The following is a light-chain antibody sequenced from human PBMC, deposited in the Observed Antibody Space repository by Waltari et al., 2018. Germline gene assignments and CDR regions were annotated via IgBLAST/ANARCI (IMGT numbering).Light chain of an antibody. CDR2: GAS. CDR1: EGVFIN. J-gene: IGKJ5*01. Sequence: ERVMTQSPATLSVSPGERVTLSCRASEGVFINVGWYQQKGGQPPRLIIYGASTRAAGLPGRFSGSASGTDFTLTISSLQYEDFAVYYWQQYNSWPRTFGQGTRLEIK. CDR3: QQYNSWPRT. V-gene: IGKV3-15*01.